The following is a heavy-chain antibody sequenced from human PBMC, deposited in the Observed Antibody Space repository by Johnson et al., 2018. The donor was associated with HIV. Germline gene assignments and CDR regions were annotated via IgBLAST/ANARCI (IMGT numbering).Heavy chain of an antibody. Sequence: QVQLVESGGGVVQPGRSLRLSCAASGFTFSSYGMHWVRQAPGKGLEWVAFIRYDGSNKYYADSVKGRFTISRDNSKNTLYLQMNSLRAEDTAVYYCARAGPYQYAFDIWGQGTMVTVSS. J-gene: IGHJ3*02. CDR3: ARAGPYQYAFDI. CDR2: IRYDGSNK. CDR1: GFTFSSYG. V-gene: IGHV3-33*01.